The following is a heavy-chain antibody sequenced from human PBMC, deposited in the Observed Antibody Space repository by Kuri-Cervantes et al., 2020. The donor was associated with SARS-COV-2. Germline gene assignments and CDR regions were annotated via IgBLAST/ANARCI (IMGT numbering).Heavy chain of an antibody. Sequence: GESLKISCAASGFTFSSYAMSWVRQAPGKGLEWVSAISDSGGSTYYADSVKGRFTISRDNSKNTLYLQMNSLRAEDTAVYYCASRTVTTGYYYGMDVWGQGTTVTVSS. J-gene: IGHJ6*02. V-gene: IGHV3-23*01. CDR3: ASRTVTTGYYYGMDV. D-gene: IGHD4-11*01. CDR1: GFTFSSYA. CDR2: ISDSGGST.